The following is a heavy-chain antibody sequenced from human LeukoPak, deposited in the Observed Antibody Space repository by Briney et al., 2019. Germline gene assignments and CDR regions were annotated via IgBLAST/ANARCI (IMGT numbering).Heavy chain of an antibody. Sequence: GGSLRLSCVGSGFTFSSYAMSWVRQAPGKGLEWVSAISGSGDSTYYGDSVKGRFTISRDNSKNTLYLQMNSLRAEDTAVYYCAKTRPLDSSSWSHGDYWGQGTLVTVSS. CDR3: AKTRPLDSSSWSHGDY. CDR1: GFTFSSYA. J-gene: IGHJ4*02. D-gene: IGHD6-13*01. V-gene: IGHV3-23*01. CDR2: ISGSGDST.